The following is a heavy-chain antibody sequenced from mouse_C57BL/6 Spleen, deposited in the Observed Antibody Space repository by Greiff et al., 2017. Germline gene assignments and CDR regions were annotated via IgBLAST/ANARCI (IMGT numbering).Heavy chain of an antibody. D-gene: IGHD6-1*01. Sequence: QVQLKQPGTELVKPGASVKLSCKASGYTFTSYWMHWVKQRPGQGLEWIGNINPSNGGTNYNEKFKSKATLTVDKSSSTAYMQLSSLTSEDSAVYYCARERIFSPYYFDYWGQGTTLTVSS. J-gene: IGHJ2*01. CDR2: INPSNGGT. CDR3: ARERIFSPYYFDY. V-gene: IGHV1-53*01. CDR1: GYTFTSYW.